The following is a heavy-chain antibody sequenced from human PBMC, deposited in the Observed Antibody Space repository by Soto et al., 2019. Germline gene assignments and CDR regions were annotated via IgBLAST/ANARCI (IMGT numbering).Heavy chain of an antibody. CDR2: INPYGGRT. CDR3: ARDLLRADS. Sequence: QVQLVQSGAEVKEPGASAMVLCKASGYIFANYYMHWVRHASGQGLESMAIINPYGGRTNYAQNFQGRLTLTSDTSTSTVYMELSSLRSEDTAVYYCARDLLRADSWGQGTLVTVSS. V-gene: IGHV1-46*01. J-gene: IGHJ4*02. CDR1: GYIFANYY. D-gene: IGHD2-8*01.